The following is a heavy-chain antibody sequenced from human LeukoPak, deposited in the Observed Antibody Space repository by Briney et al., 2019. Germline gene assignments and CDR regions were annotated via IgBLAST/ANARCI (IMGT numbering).Heavy chain of an antibody. J-gene: IGHJ6*02. CDR3: ARSGIAARIPYGMDV. CDR1: GGSISSYY. D-gene: IGHD6-6*01. Sequence: SETLSLTCTVSGGSISSYYWSWIWQPPGKGLEWIGYIYYSGSTNYNPSLKNRVTVSVATSKNQFSLKLSSVTAADTAFYYCARSGIAARIPYGMDVWGQGTTVTVSS. V-gene: IGHV4-59*01. CDR2: IYYSGST.